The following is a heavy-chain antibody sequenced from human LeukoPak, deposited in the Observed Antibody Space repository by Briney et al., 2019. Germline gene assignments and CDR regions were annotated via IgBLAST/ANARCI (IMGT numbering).Heavy chain of an antibody. Sequence: PGGSLRLSCAASGFTLSSYAMSWVRQAPGKGLEWVSTIGRSVVSTFYSDSMKGRFTISRDSSKDTLYLQMNSLRVEDTAVYYCAKIPRFYYDSTGDFDYWGQGTLVTVSA. CDR2: IGRSVVST. CDR1: GFTLSSYA. V-gene: IGHV3-23*01. J-gene: IGHJ4*02. D-gene: IGHD3-22*01. CDR3: AKIPRFYYDSTGDFDY.